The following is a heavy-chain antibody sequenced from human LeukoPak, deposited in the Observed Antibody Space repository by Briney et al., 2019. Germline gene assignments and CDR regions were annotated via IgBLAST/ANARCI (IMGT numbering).Heavy chain of an antibody. CDR1: GFTFSSYA. CDR3: AKETSIAVAGNPGP. CDR2: ISGSGGST. V-gene: IGHV3-23*01. D-gene: IGHD6-19*01. J-gene: IGHJ5*02. Sequence: PGGSLRLSCAASGFTFSSYAMSWVRQAPGKGLEWVSAISGSGGSTYYADSVKGRFTISRDNSKNTLYLQMNSLRAEDTAVYYRAKETSIAVAGNPGPWGQGTLVTVSS.